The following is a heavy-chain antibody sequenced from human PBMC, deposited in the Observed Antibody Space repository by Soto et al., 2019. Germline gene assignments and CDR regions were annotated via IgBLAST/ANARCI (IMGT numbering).Heavy chain of an antibody. J-gene: IGHJ6*04. Sequence: VQLVESGGGLVQPGGSLRLSCAASGFTFSSYWMQWVRQTPGKGLVWVGRITNDGKSAYYADSVKGRFTISRDNAKNTLYLQMNGLREDDTSVFYCAMDIWGGPDVWGKGTTVIVTS. CDR3: AMDIWGGPDV. CDR1: GFTFSSYW. D-gene: IGHD3-3*01. V-gene: IGHV3-74*01. CDR2: ITNDGKSA.